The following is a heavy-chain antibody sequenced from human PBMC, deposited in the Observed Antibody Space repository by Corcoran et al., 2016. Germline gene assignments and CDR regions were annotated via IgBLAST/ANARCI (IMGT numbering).Heavy chain of an antibody. D-gene: IGHD3-22*01. V-gene: IGHV3-74*01. Sequence: EVQLVESGGGLVQPGGSLRLSCAASGFTFSSYWMHWVRQAPGKGLVWVSRINSDGSSTSYADSVKGRFTISRDNAKNTLYLQMNSLRAEDTALYYCARDGAGYYDSSGPYGSDYWCQGTLVTVSS. CDR3: ARDGAGYYDSSGPYGSDY. J-gene: IGHJ4*02. CDR2: INSDGSST. CDR1: GFTFSSYW.